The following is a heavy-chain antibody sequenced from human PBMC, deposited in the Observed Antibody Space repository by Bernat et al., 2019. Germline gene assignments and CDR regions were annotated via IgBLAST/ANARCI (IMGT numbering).Heavy chain of an antibody. CDR2: IYWDDDK. CDR1: GFSLSTSGVG. CDR3: ANSEKLYYDILTGYYNTYGWWFDP. Sequence: QITLKESGPTLVKPTQTLTLTCTFSGFSLSTSGVGVGWIRQPPGKALEWLALIYWDDDKRYSPSLKSRLTITKDTSKNQVVLTMTNMDPVDTATYYCANSEKLYYDILTGYYNTYGWWFDPWGQGTLVTVSS. J-gene: IGHJ5*02. V-gene: IGHV2-5*02. D-gene: IGHD3-9*01.